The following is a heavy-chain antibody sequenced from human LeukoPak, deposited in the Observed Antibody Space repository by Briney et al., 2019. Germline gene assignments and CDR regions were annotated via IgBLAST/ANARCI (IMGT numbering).Heavy chain of an antibody. J-gene: IGHJ4*02. CDR2: ISYDGSNK. CDR1: GFTFSSYA. Sequence: GGYLRLSCAASGFTFSSYAMHWVHQAPGKGLEWVAVISYDGSNKYYADSVKGRFTISRDNSKNTLYLQMNSLRAEDTAVYYCAREGPGAARLHFDYWGQGTLVTVSS. V-gene: IGHV3-30-3*01. CDR3: AREGPGAARLHFDY. D-gene: IGHD6-6*01.